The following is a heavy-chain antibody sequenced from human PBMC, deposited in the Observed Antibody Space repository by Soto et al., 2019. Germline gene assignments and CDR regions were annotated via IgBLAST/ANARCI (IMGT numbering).Heavy chain of an antibody. CDR2: INPNSADT. V-gene: IGHV1-2*02. CDR1: GYAFNDNY. CDR3: AGDRYGNYFYFHGTAV. J-gene: IGHJ6*02. Sequence: GASVQVSCEESGYAFNDNYMHWVRQDHGQGLEWMGWINPNSADTNYAQKFQGRVTMTRDTSISTAYMELSRLRSDDTAVYYCAGDRYGNYFYFHGTAVWVQGTKVTVSS. D-gene: IGHD4-4*01.